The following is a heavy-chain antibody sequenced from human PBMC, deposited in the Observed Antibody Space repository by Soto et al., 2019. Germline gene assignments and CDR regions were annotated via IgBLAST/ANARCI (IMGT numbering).Heavy chain of an antibody. CDR1: GCSFSNYA. CDR3: AKEYSTSFDY. CDR2: ISAGGSNT. Sequence: EVQVLESGGGLIQPGGSLRLSCAASGCSFSNYAMNWVRQAPGKGLEWVSAISAGGSNTNYADSVKGRFTISSDNSKNTLYLQMNGLRADDTAVYYCAKEYSTSFDYWGQGTPVTVSS. D-gene: IGHD6-6*01. J-gene: IGHJ4*02. V-gene: IGHV3-23*01.